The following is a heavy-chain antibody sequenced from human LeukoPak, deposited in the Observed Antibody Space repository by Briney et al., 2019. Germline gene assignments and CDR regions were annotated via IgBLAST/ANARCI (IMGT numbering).Heavy chain of an antibody. CDR3: ATNWNYVVYYYYMDV. Sequence: SETLSLTCTVSGGSISRSRDYWGWIRQPPGKGLEWIGSIYYSGSTYYNPSLKSRVTISVDTSKNQFSLKLSSVTAADTAVYYCATNWNYVVYYYYMDVWGKGTTVTVSS. CDR2: IYYSGST. D-gene: IGHD1-7*01. V-gene: IGHV4-39*07. CDR1: GGSISRSRDY. J-gene: IGHJ6*03.